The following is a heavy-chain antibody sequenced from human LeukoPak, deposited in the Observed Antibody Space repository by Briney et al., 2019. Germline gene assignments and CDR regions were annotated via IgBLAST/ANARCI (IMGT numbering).Heavy chain of an antibody. V-gene: IGHV3-49*04. J-gene: IGHJ6*03. Sequence: GGSLRLSCTASGFTFGDYAMSRVRQAPGKGLEWVGFIRSRAYGGTTEYAASVKGRFTISRDDSKSIAYLQMNSLKTEDTAVYYCTRLVVVPAARYYCYYYMDVWGKGTTVTISS. CDR3: TRLVVVPAARYYCYYYMDV. CDR2: IRSRAYGGTT. CDR1: GFTFGDYA. D-gene: IGHD2-2*01.